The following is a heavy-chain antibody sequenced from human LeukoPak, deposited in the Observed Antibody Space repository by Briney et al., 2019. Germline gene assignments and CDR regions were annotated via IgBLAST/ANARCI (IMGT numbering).Heavy chain of an antibody. V-gene: IGHV1-18*01. J-gene: IGHJ4*02. Sequence: ASVTLSCNATGFSFSSYGFSWVRQAPGQGLEWMGWISAYKGKTNYAQNFQGRVTMTTDTYTTPVYMDLRSLRSDDTAVYFCARGGALTSFDSWGQGTLITVSS. CDR2: ISAYKGKT. CDR3: ARGGALTSFDS. CDR1: GFSFSSYG. D-gene: IGHD1-26*01.